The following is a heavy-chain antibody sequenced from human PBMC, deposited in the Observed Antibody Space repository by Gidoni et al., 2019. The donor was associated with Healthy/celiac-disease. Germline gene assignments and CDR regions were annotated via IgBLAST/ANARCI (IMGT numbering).Heavy chain of an antibody. D-gene: IGHD1-26*01. CDR2: ISYDGSNK. Sequence: QVQLVESGGGVVQPGRSLRLSCAASGFTFSSYAMHWVRQAPGKGLGWVAVISYDGSNKYYADSVKSRFTISRDNSKNTLYLQMNSLRAEDTAVYYCARGEWELLDYWGQGTLVTVSS. CDR3: ARGEWELLDY. CDR1: GFTFSSYA. V-gene: IGHV3-30-3*01. J-gene: IGHJ4*02.